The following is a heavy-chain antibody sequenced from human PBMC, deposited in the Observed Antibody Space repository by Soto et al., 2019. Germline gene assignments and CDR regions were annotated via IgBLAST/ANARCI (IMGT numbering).Heavy chain of an antibody. CDR2: ISQSGNT. V-gene: IGHV4-34*01. D-gene: IGHD4-4*01. Sequence: SETLSLTCASSVGPCSGNSWTWIRQPPGKGLEWIGEISQSGNTNYHPSLKSRVTISVDTSKNQFSLNLSSVTAADTADYYCARGHLPGGNSFYFDYWGQGSRVT. J-gene: IGHJ4*02. CDR3: ARGHLPGGNSFYFDY. CDR1: VGPCSGNS.